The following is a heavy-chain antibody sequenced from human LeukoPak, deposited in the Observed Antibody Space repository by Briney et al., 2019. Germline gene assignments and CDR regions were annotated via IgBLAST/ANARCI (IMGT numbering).Heavy chain of an antibody. CDR1: GFTFSSYD. CDR3: AKRWVTYFDY. J-gene: IGHJ4*02. V-gene: IGHV3-13*01. Sequence: GGSLRLSCAASGFTFSSYDMHWVRQATGKGLEWVSAIGTAGDTYYADSVKGRFTISRDNSKNTLYLQMNSLRAEDTAVYYCAKRWVTYFDYWGQGTLVTVSS. D-gene: IGHD2-21*02. CDR2: IGTAGDT.